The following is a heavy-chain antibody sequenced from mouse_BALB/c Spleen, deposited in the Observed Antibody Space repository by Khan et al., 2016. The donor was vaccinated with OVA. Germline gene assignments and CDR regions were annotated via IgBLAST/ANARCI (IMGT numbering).Heavy chain of an antibody. J-gene: IGHJ4*01. V-gene: IGHV3-2*02. CDR1: GYSITSDYA. CDR3: ARSLYYSYGYALDC. Sequence: VQLQQSGPGLVKPSQSLSLTCTVTGYSITSDYAWNWIRQFPGNKLEWMGYISSTGSTSYNPSLKSRISITRDISKNQFFLQLKSVTTEDTATYYCARSLYYSYGYALDCWGRGTSVTVSS. D-gene: IGHD2-12*01. CDR2: ISSTGST.